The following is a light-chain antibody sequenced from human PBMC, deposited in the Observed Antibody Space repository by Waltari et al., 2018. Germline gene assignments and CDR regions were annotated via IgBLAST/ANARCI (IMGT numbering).Light chain of an antibody. CDR3: QQGNNAPPT. Sequence: VLTQSPATLSLSPGDGATLSCRASQSVYCKLVWYHPKRGQAPRLLIYDESNRATGIPARFSGSRAGTDFTFTRSSRELVDFAVYYCQQGNNAPPTFGQGTKGEIK. CDR2: DES. CDR1: QSVYCK. V-gene: IGKV3-11*01. J-gene: IGKJ1*01.